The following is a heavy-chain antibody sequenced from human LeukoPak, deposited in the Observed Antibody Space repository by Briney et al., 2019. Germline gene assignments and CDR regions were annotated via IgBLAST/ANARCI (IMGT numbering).Heavy chain of an antibody. CDR1: GVSISSISYY. J-gene: IGHJ6*03. D-gene: IGHD2-2*03. CDR3: ARTVVDIVVVPAAMSDGRNYYYYMDV. Sequence: SETLSLTCTVSGVSISSISYYWGWIRQPPGKGREWIGSIYYSGSTYYNPSLESRVTISVDTSKNQYSLKLSSVTAAGTAVYYCARTVVDIVVVPAAMSDGRNYYYYMDVWGKGTTVTLSS. V-gene: IGHV4-39*01. CDR2: IYYSGST.